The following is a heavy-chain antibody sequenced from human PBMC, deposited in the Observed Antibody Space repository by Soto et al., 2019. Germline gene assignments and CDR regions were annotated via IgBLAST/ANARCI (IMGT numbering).Heavy chain of an antibody. CDR1: GFTFSSYG. J-gene: IGHJ1*01. V-gene: IGHV3-33*01. D-gene: IGHD3-22*01. CDR3: ARAAPYYYDSSGYPDEYFQH. CDR2: IWYDGSNK. Sequence: PGGSLRLSCAASGFTFSSYGMHWVRQAPGKGLEWVAVIWYDGSNKYYADSVKGRFTISRDNSKNTLYLQMSSLRAEDTAVYYCARAAPYYYDSSGYPDEYFQHWGQGTLVTVSS.